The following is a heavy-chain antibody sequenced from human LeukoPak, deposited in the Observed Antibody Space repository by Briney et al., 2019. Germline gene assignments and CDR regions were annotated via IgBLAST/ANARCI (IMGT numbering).Heavy chain of an antibody. CDR2: INHSGST. CDR1: GGSFSGYY. CDR3: GRGALANRSGPPTTRSMDV. Sequence: SSETLPLTCAVYGGSFSGYYWSWIRQPPGKGLEWIREINHSGSTNYNPSLKSRVTISVDTSKNQFSLKLSSVTAADTAVYYCGRGALANRSGPPTTRSMDVWGKGTTVTVSS. D-gene: IGHD1-26*01. J-gene: IGHJ6*04. V-gene: IGHV4-34*01.